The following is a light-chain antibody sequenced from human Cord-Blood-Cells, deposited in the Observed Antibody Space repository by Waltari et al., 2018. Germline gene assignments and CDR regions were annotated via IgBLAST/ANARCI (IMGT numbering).Light chain of an antibody. CDR3: QVWDSSSDHVV. CDR1: NIGRKS. J-gene: IGLJ2*01. CDR2: YDS. V-gene: IGLV3-21*04. Sequence: SFVLTQPPSASVATGTTARITCGGNNIGRKSVHWYQQKPGQAPVLVIYYDSDRPSGIPERFSGSNSGNTATLTISRVEAGDEADYYCQVWDSSSDHVVFGGGTKLTVL.